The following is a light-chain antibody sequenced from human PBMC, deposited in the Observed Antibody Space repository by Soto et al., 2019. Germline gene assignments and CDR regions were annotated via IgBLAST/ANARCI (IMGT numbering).Light chain of an antibody. Sequence: ERVMTQSPATLSVSPGERATLSCRASQSVSSNLAWYQQKFGQAPRLLIYGASTRATGIPARFSGSGSGTEFTLTISSLQTEDFALYYCQQYNNWPWTFGQGTKVDIK. CDR3: QQYNNWPWT. CDR1: QSVSSN. J-gene: IGKJ1*01. V-gene: IGKV3-15*01. CDR2: GAS.